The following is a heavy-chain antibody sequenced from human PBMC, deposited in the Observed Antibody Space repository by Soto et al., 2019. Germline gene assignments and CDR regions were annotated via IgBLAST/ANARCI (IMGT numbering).Heavy chain of an antibody. D-gene: IGHD6-13*01. V-gene: IGHV4-61*01. CDR1: GGSVSSGSYY. CDR2: IYYSGST. CDR3: ARAPLSIAAAGTWFDP. J-gene: IGHJ5*02. Sequence: PSETLSLTCTVSGGSVSSGSYYWSWIRQPPGKGLEWIGYIYYSGSTNYNPSLKSRVTISVDTSKNQFSLKLSSVTAADTAVYYCARAPLSIAAAGTWFDPWGQGTLVTVS.